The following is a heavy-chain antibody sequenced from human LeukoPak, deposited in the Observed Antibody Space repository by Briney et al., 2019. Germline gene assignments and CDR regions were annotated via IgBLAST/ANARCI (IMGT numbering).Heavy chain of an antibody. CDR1: GFKFDDYG. Sequence: PGGSLRLSCAASGFKFDDYGMSWVRQAPGKGLEWVCDINWNGAWTGYADSVKGRFTISRDNAKNSLYLQMNSLRAEDTAVYYCARARGYSGYDLGSDYYYYGMDVRGQGTTVTVSS. J-gene: IGHJ6*02. CDR3: ARARGYSGYDLGSDYYYYGMDV. D-gene: IGHD5-12*01. CDR2: INWNGAWT. V-gene: IGHV3-20*04.